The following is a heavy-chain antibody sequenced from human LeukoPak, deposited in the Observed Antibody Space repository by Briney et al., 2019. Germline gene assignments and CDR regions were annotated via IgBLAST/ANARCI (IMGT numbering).Heavy chain of an antibody. CDR2: IRSKANSYAT. V-gene: IGHV3-73*01. CDR3: AKVYGRITIPTYGMDV. CDR1: GFTFSGSA. D-gene: IGHD3-10*01. Sequence: GGSLRLSCAASGFTFSGSAMHWVRQASGKGLEWVGRIRSKANSYATAYAASVKGRFTISRDNSKNTLYLQMNSLRAEDTAVYYCAKVYGRITIPTYGMDVWGQGTTVTVSS. J-gene: IGHJ6*02.